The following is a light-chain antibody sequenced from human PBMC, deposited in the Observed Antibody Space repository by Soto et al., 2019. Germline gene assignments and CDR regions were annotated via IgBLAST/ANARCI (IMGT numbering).Light chain of an antibody. CDR3: CSYVAGGTYV. V-gene: IGLV2-23*01. J-gene: IGLJ1*01. CDR2: EGG. CDR1: NNDVGGYNF. Sequence: QSVLTQPASVSGSPGQSITISCTGTNNDVGGYNFVSWYQQQPGKAPKLLISEGGKRPSGVSSRFSNSKSGNTASLTISGLQAEDEDEYYCCSYVAGGTYVFGTGTKVTVL.